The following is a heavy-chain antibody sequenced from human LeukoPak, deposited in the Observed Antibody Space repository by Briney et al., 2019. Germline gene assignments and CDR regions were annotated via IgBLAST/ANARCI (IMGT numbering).Heavy chain of an antibody. Sequence: ASVKVSCKASGYTFTSYGISWVRQAPGRGLEWMGWISAYNGNTNYAQKLQGRVTMTTDTSTSTAYMELRSLRSDDTAVYYCARDSTTREDILTGHFDPWGQGTLVTVSS. J-gene: IGHJ5*02. D-gene: IGHD3-9*01. CDR3: ARDSTTREDILTGHFDP. V-gene: IGHV1-18*01. CDR2: ISAYNGNT. CDR1: GYTFTSYG.